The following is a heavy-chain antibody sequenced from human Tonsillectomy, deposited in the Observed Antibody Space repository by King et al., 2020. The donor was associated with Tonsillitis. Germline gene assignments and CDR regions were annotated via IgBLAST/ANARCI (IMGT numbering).Heavy chain of an antibody. CDR2: MNPNSGNT. CDR3: ASSRGGYGGNSFDY. V-gene: IGHV1-8*01. CDR1: GYTFTSFD. Sequence: QLVQSGAEVKKPGASVKVSCKASGYTFTSFDINWVRQATGQGLEWMGWMNPNSGNTGYAQKFQGRFTMTRYTSISTTYMELSSLKSEDTAVYYCASSRGGYGGNSFDYWGQGTLVTVSS. D-gene: IGHD4-23*01. J-gene: IGHJ4*02.